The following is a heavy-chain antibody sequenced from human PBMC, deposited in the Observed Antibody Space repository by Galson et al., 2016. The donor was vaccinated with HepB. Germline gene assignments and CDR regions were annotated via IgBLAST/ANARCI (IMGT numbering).Heavy chain of an antibody. J-gene: IGHJ5*02. CDR1: GFTFSTYA. Sequence: SLRLSCAASGFTFSTYAMDWVRQAPGKGLEWVSFISGSGDRTYYADSVKGRFTISRDNSKNTLYLQMNSLRAEDAAVYYCAKGSRYCSTTSCYGGLWDRWGQGTLVTVSS. V-gene: IGHV3-23*01. D-gene: IGHD2-2*01. CDR2: ISGSGDRT. CDR3: AKGSRYCSTTSCYGGLWDR.